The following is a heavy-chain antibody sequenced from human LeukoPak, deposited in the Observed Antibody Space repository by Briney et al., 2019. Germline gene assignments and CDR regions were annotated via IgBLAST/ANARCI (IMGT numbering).Heavy chain of an antibody. CDR1: RFTFSTYS. CDR2: TSSSGSTI. J-gene: IGHJ6*04. D-gene: IGHD3-10*02. V-gene: IGHV3-48*04. Sequence: GGSLRLSCAASRFTFSTYSMNWVRQAPGKGLEWVSYTSSSGSTIYYADSVKGRFTISRDNAKNSLYLQMNSLRAEDTAVYYCAELGITMIGGVWGKGTTVTISS. CDR3: AELGITMIGGV.